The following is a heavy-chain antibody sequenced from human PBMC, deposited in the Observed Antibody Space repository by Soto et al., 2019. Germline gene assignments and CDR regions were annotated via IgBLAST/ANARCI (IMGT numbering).Heavy chain of an antibody. Sequence: VGSLRLSCAASGFTFSTSCMHWVRQAAGKGLVWVSRINRDASTTNYADSVKGRFTISRDNAKNTLYLQMDSLTAEDTAVYYCARGPSGWFGYDYWGQGTLVTVS. V-gene: IGHV3-74*01. CDR3: ARGPSGWFGYDY. J-gene: IGHJ4*02. CDR1: GFTFSTSC. CDR2: INRDASTT. D-gene: IGHD6-19*01.